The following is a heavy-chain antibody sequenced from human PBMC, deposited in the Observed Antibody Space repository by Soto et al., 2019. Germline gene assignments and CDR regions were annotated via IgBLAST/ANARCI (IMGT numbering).Heavy chain of an antibody. J-gene: IGHJ4*02. CDR3: ARATGADKEDY. CDR1: GGSISSGNYY. D-gene: IGHD3-10*01. V-gene: IGHV3-7*04. Sequence: ETLSLTCTVSGGSISSGNYYWSWLRQAPGKGLEWVASMNEYGSERYYVDSVKGRFTISRDNAKNSLYLQMNSLRAEDTAVYYCARATGADKEDYWGQGTLVTVSS. CDR2: MNEYGSER.